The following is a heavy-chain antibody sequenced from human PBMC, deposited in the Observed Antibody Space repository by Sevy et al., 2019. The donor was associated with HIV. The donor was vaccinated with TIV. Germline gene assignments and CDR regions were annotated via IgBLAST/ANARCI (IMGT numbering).Heavy chain of an antibody. D-gene: IGHD3-10*01. V-gene: IGHV4-34*01. Sequence: SKTLSLTCAVYGGSFSGYYWSWIRQPPGKGLEWIGEINHSGSTNYNPSLKSRVTISVDTSKNQFSLKLSSVTAADTAVYYCARGPGSGSYYKRNDFDYWGQGTLVTVSS. J-gene: IGHJ4*02. CDR1: GGSFSGYY. CDR2: INHSGST. CDR3: ARGPGSGSYYKRNDFDY.